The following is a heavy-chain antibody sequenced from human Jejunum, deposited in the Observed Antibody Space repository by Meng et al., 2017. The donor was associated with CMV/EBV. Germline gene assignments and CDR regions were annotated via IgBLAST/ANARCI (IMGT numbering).Heavy chain of an antibody. CDR1: SVTSRSYN. CDR2: IYSNGST. Sequence: SVTSRSYNWNWIRQSPGKGLEWIGYIYSNGSTNYNPSLKSRVTISVDTSKNQFSLKLTSVTAADTAVYFCARESWLGVPAGRFDPWGQGTLVTVSS. D-gene: IGHD6-19*01. J-gene: IGHJ5*02. V-gene: IGHV4-61*01. CDR3: ARESWLGVPAGRFDP.